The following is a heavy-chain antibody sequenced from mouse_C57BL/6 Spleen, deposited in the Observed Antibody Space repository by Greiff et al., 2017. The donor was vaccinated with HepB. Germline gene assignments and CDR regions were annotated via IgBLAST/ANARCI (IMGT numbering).Heavy chain of an antibody. CDR1: GYTFTSYW. CDR2: IYPGSGST. J-gene: IGHJ2*01. D-gene: IGHD1-1*01. V-gene: IGHV1-55*01. Sequence: QVQLKQSGAELVKPGASVKMSCKASGYTFTSYWITWVKQRPGQGLEWIGDIYPGSGSTNYNEKFKSKATLTVDTSSSTAYMQLSSLTSEDSAVYYCARNDYYYGSSYPYYFDYWGQGTTLTVSS. CDR3: ARNDYYYGSSYPYYFDY.